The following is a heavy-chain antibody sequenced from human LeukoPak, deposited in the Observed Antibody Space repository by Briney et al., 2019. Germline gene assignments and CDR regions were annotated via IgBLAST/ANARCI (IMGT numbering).Heavy chain of an antibody. D-gene: IGHD6-13*01. CDR2: IYPGDSDT. V-gene: IGHV5-51*01. Sequence: GESLKISCKGSGYSFTSYWIGWVRQMPGKGLEWMGIIYPGDSDTRYSPSFQGQVTISADKSISTAYLQWSSLKASDTAMYYCARRNRGSWSEINWFDPWGQGTLVTVSS. CDR1: GYSFTSYW. J-gene: IGHJ5*02. CDR3: ARRNRGSWSEINWFDP.